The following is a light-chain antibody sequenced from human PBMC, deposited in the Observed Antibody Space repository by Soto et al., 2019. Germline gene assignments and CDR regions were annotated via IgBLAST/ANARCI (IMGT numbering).Light chain of an antibody. CDR1: TSDIGAYNY. CDR3: SSYSSSSTLMI. J-gene: IGLJ2*01. CDR2: DVC. Sequence: QSALAQAASVSGSPGQSITISCTGTTSDIGAYNYVSWYQHHPGKAPKVMIYDVCNRPSWVSIRFSGSKSGTTASLTISGLRAEDEADYYCSSYSSSSTLMIFGGGTKLTVL. V-gene: IGLV2-14*03.